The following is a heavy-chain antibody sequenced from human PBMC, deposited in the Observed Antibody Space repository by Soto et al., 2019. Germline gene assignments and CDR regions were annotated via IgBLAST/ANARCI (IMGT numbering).Heavy chain of an antibody. D-gene: IGHD3-10*01. CDR1: GDSISSYY. CDR2: IYYSGST. J-gene: IGHJ4*02. Sequence: HSETLSLTCTVSGDSISSYYWNWIRQPPGKGLEWIGYIYYSGSTNYNPSLKSRVTISVDTSKNQFSLKLSSVTAADTAVYYCARYSGSGTFFDYWGRGTQVTAPQ. V-gene: IGHV4-59*01. CDR3: ARYSGSGTFFDY.